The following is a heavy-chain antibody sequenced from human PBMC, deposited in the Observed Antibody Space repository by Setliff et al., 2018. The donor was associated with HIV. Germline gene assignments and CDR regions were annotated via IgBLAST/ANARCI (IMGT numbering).Heavy chain of an antibody. CDR1: GFTFSDHY. CDR2: ISGTATTI. J-gene: IGHJ4*02. D-gene: IGHD1-26*01. CDR3: TTDLGGSYHGWNY. Sequence: PGGSLRLSCAASGFTFSDHYMSWIRQAPGKGLEWVSSISGTATTIYSADSVKGRFTISRDNAKNSLFLQMNSLRAEDTAVYYCTTDLGGSYHGWNYWGQGTLVTVSS. V-gene: IGHV3-11*01.